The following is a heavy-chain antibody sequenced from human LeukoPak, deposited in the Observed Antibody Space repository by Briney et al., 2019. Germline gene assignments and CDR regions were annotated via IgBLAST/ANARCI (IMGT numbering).Heavy chain of an antibody. CDR3: AGSGYSNFDY. D-gene: IGHD3-3*01. V-gene: IGHV4-61*02. J-gene: IGHJ4*02. Sequence: SQTLSLTCTVSGGSLSSGSDYWSWIRQSAGKGLEWIGRIYASGGTNYNPSLKSRVTISVDTSKNQFSLKLSSVTAADTAVYYCAGSGYSNFDYWGQGTLVTVSS. CDR2: IYASGGT. CDR1: GGSLSSGSDY.